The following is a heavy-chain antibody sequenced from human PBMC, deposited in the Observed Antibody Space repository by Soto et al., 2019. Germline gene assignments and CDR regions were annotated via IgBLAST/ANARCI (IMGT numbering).Heavy chain of an antibody. J-gene: IGHJ6*02. D-gene: IGHD6-25*01. CDR3: ARESGGYDSSTRYGLDV. CDR2: IYYIGTT. Sequence: SETLSLTCIVSGGSISGYYWNWIRQPPGKGLEYIGHIYYIGTTSYNPSLKSRATISVDRSKNQFSLNLSSVTAADTAIYYCARESGGYDSSTRYGLDVWGQGTTVTVSS. CDR1: GGSISGYY. V-gene: IGHV4-59*12.